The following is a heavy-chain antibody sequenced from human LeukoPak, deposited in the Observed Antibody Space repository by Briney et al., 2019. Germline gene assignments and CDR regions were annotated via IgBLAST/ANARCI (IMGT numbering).Heavy chain of an antibody. CDR2: FDPEDGET. D-gene: IGHD3-22*01. V-gene: IGHV1-24*01. CDR1: GYTLTELS. J-gene: IGHJ4*02. Sequence: ASVKVSCKVSGYTLTELSMHWVRQAPGKGLEWMGGFDPEDGETIYAQKFQGRVTMTEDTSTDTAYMELSSLRSEDTAVYYCAPPYYDSSVYYWVFDYWGQGPLVTVSS. CDR3: APPYYDSSVYYWVFDY.